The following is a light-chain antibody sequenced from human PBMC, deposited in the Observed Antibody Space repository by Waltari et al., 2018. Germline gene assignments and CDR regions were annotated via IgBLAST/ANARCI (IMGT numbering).Light chain of an antibody. CDR1: SRDVGSYTL. CDR3: CSYAGSGTLVYA. Sequence: QSALTQPASVSGSPGQSITLSCTGTSRDVGSYTLFPWYQPSPGKAPKVVIYEVNKRPPVVSERFSGSKSGNTASLTIAGLQAEDEAFYYCCSYAGSGTLVYAFGSGTEVTVL. J-gene: IGLJ1*01. CDR2: EVN. V-gene: IGLV2-23*02.